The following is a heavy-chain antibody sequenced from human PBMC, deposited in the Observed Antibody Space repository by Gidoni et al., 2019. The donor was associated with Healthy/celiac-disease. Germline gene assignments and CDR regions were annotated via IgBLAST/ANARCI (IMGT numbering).Heavy chain of an antibody. V-gene: IGHV3-23*01. CDR3: AEWYSSGWYRY. Sequence: EVQLLESGGGLVQPGGSLRLSWAASVVTFSSYAMSWVRQAPGKGLEWVSAISGSGGSTYYADSVKGRFTISRDNSKNTLYLQMNSLRAEDTAVYYCAEWYSSGWYRYWGQGTLVTVSS. CDR2: ISGSGGST. J-gene: IGHJ4*02. D-gene: IGHD6-19*01. CDR1: VVTFSSYA.